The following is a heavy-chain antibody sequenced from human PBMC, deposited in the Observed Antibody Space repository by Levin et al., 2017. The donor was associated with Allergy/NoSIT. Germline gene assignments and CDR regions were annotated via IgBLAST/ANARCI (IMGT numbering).Heavy chain of an antibody. D-gene: IGHD3-3*01. V-gene: IGHV3-21*01. CDR1: GFTFSSYS. CDR3: ARDSDFWSGYYLYYYYYYMDV. CDR2: ISSSSSYI. Sequence: GGSLRLSCAASGFTFSSYSMNWVRQAPGKGLEWVSSISSSSSYIYYADSVKGRFTISRDNAKNSLYLQMNSLRAEDTAVYYCARDSDFWSGYYLYYYYYYMDVWGKGTTVTVSS. J-gene: IGHJ6*03.